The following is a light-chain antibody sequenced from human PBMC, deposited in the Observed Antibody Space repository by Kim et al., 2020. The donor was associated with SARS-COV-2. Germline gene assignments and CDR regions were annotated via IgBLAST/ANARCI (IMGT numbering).Light chain of an antibody. CDR2: YDS. J-gene: IGLJ2*01. CDR3: PVGDSGGV. Sequence: SYELTQPPSVSVAPGKTARITCGGNNIGSKSVHWYQQKPGQAPLLVIYYDSDRPSGIPERFSGFNSGNTATLTISRVEAGDEGDYYCPVGDSGGVFGGG. V-gene: IGLV3-21*04. CDR1: NIGSKS.